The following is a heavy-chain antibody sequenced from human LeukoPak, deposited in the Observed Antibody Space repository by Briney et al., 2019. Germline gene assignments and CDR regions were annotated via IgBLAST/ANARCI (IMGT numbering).Heavy chain of an antibody. Sequence: PGGSLRLSCAASGFTFSTYWMSWVRQAPGKGLEGLAIIKQDGSEKYYVDSVKGRFTISRDNSKNMVYVQMNSLRAEDTAVYYCARSNWNPGNPLDYWGQGTLVTVSS. D-gene: IGHD1-1*01. V-gene: IGHV3-7*01. CDR3: ARSNWNPGNPLDY. CDR2: IKQDGSEK. J-gene: IGHJ4*02. CDR1: GFTFSTYW.